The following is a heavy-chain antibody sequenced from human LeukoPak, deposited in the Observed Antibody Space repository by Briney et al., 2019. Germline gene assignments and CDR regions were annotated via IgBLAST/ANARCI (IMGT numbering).Heavy chain of an antibody. V-gene: IGHV1-2*02. J-gene: IGHJ4*02. D-gene: IGHD3-16*02. CDR2: INPNSGGT. CDR3: ARDPYYDYVWGSYRS. Sequence: GASVKVSCKDSGYTFTGYYMHWVRQAPGQGLEWMGWINPNSGGTNYAQKFQGRVTMTRDTSISTAYMELSRLRSDDTAVYYCARDPYYDYVWGSYRSWGQGTLVTVSS. CDR1: GYTFTGYY.